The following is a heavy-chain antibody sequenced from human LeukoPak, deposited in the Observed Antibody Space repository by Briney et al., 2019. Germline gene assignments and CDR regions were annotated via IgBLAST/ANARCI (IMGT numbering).Heavy chain of an antibody. D-gene: IGHD6-13*01. V-gene: IGHV3-11*04. CDR1: GFTFSDYY. CDR3: ARAHLPYSSSPNGP. J-gene: IGHJ5*02. Sequence: GGSLRLSCAASGFTFSDYYMSWIRQAPGKGLEWVSYISSSGSTIYYADSVKGRFTISRDNAKNSLYLQMNSLRAEDTAVYYCARAHLPYSSSPNGPWGQGTLVTVSS. CDR2: ISSSGSTI.